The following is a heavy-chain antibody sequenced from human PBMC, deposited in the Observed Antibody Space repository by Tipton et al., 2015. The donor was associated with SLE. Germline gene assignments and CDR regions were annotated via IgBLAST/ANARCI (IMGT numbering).Heavy chain of an antibody. D-gene: IGHD2-21*01. J-gene: IGHJ3*02. CDR3: AREVITITDSDAFDI. CDR1: GGSISSNNFF. CDR2: IYYSGSA. V-gene: IGHV4-31*03. Sequence: LRLSCTVSGGSISSNNFFWSWLRQHPGKGLEWIGYIYYSGSAFYNPSLKSRVTMSVDTSKNQSFMRLSPATAADTAVYYCAREVITITDSDAFDIWGQGTMVTVSS.